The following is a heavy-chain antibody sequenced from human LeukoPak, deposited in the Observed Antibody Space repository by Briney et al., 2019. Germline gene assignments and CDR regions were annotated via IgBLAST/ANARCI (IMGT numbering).Heavy chain of an antibody. Sequence: GGSLRLSCAASGFTFSSYTMNWVRQAPGKGLEWVSSISSSSSYIYYADSVEGRFTISRDNAKNSLYLQMNSLRAEDTAVYYCARRPVAGMVRWGQGTLVTVSS. D-gene: IGHD6-19*01. CDR3: ARRPVAGMVR. V-gene: IGHV3-21*01. CDR1: GFTFSSYT. J-gene: IGHJ4*02. CDR2: ISSSSSYI.